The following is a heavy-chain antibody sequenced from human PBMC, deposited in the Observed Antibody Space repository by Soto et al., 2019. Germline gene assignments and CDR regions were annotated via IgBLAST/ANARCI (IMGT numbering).Heavy chain of an antibody. CDR3: ARDMWYYDSSGYSGYYYYYGMDV. D-gene: IGHD3-22*01. J-gene: IGHJ6*02. V-gene: IGHV1-2*04. Sequence: ASVKVSCKASGYTFTGYYMHWVRQAPGQGLGWMGWINPNSGGTNYAQKFQGWVTMTRDTSISTAYMELSRLRSDDTAVYYCARDMWYYDSSGYSGYYYYYGMDVWGQGTTVTVSS. CDR2: INPNSGGT. CDR1: GYTFTGYY.